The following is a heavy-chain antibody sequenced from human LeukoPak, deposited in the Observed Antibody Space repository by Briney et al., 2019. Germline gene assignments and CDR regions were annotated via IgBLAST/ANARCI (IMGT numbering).Heavy chain of an antibody. J-gene: IGHJ5*02. D-gene: IGHD1-1*01. CDR1: GGSFSGYN. CDR2: INHSGST. Sequence: PSETLSLTCAVYGGSFSGYNWSWIREPPGKGLEWSGEINHSGSTNYNPSLKRRVTISVDPSKNQFSLKLSSVTAADAAVYYCARGSQPWYNWNDFWFDPWGQGTLVTVSS. V-gene: IGHV4-34*01. CDR3: ARGSQPWYNWNDFWFDP.